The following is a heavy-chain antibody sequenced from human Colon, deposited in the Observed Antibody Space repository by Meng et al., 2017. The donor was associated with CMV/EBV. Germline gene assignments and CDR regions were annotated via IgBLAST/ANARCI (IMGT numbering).Heavy chain of an antibody. CDR1: GSTFSTYN. CDR3: ASYTWTQLCI. CDR2: ISSGSSDI. Sequence: GESLKISCTASGSTFSTYNMNWVRQAPGKGLEGVSSISSGSSDIYYADSVKGRFTTSRDNAKNSLYLQMNSLRGDDTAVYYCASYTWTQLCIWGQGTLVTVSS. J-gene: IGHJ4*02. V-gene: IGHV3-21*01. D-gene: IGHD5-18*01.